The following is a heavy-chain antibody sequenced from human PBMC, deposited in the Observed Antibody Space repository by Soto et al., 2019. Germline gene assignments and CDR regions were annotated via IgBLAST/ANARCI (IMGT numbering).Heavy chain of an antibody. Sequence: QVPLVESGGGVVQPGRSLRLSCAASGFTFSGFGMHWVRHTPGKGLEWLAVISYDGSHKLHADSVQGRFTISRDNSKNSLSLQMNRLRTEDTAVYYCAKDLGLDASASYPYHWGQGTLVSVSS. V-gene: IGHV3-30*18. J-gene: IGHJ5*02. CDR3: AKDLGLDASASYPYH. CDR1: GFTFSGFG. D-gene: IGHD3-10*01. CDR2: ISYDGSHK.